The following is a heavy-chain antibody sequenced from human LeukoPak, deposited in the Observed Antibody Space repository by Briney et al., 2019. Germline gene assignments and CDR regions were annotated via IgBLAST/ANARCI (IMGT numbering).Heavy chain of an antibody. CDR1: GYSFTAYY. CDR3: ARSMAMVPGGH. CDR2: INPSGGTT. Sequence: GASVKVSCKASGYSFTAYYMHWVRQAPGQGLEWMGVINPSGGTTTYAQKFQGRVTMTRDSPTSTVYMEVSSLRSEDTAVYYCARSMAMVPGGHWGQGTLVTVSS. D-gene: IGHD4/OR15-4a*01. V-gene: IGHV1-46*01. J-gene: IGHJ4*02.